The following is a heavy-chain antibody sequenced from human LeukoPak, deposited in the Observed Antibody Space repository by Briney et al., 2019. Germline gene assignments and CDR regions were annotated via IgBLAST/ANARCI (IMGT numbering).Heavy chain of an antibody. CDR3: TSWGDTTAEYFQR. V-gene: IGHV3-30*04. CDR2: ISFDGSNK. Sequence: GGSLRLSCVASGFTFSTYPMHWVRQAPGKGLEWVALISFDGSNKYYADSVKGRFTISRDNSKNTLYLQMNSLRVEDAAVYYCTSWGDTTAEYFQRWGQGTLVTVSS. D-gene: IGHD2-21*02. J-gene: IGHJ1*01. CDR1: GFTFSTYP.